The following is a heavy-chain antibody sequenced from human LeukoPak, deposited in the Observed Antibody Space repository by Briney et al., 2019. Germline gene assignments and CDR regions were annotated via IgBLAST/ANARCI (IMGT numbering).Heavy chain of an antibody. CDR3: ARGRFFFDL. Sequence: PGGSLRLSCAASGFTFSSYWMHWVRQAPGKGLVWVSRINTDGSDTTYADSVKGRFTVSRDNAKNTLYLQMNSLRAEDTAVYYCARGRFFFDLWGRGTLVTVSS. CDR1: GFTFSSYW. V-gene: IGHV3-74*01. CDR2: INTDGSDT. J-gene: IGHJ2*01.